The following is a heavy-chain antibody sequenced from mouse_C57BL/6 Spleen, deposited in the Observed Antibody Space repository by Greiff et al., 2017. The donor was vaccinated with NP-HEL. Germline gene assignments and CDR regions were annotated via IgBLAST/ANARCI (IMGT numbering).Heavy chain of an antibody. CDR2: IDPSDSYT. J-gene: IGHJ3*01. V-gene: IGHV1-69*01. CDR1: GYTFTSYW. Sequence: QVQLQQPEAELVMPGASVKLSCKASGYTFTSYWMHWVKQRPGQGLEWIGEIDPSDSYTNYNQKFKGKSTLTVDKSSSTAYMQLSSLTSEDSAVYYCATLDSSGYGFAYWGQGTLVTVSA. D-gene: IGHD3-2*02. CDR3: ATLDSSGYGFAY.